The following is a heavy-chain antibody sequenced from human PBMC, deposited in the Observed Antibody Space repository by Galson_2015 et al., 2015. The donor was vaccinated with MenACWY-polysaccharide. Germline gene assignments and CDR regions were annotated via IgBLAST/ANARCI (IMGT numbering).Heavy chain of an antibody. J-gene: IGHJ6*02. CDR3: AKTLGYSSFGVDV. V-gene: IGHV3-23*01. CDR1: GFTFSSYA. D-gene: IGHD6-19*01. Sequence: SLRLSCAASGFTFSSYAMTWVRQAPGKGLEWVSGINGSGGSTYYADSVKGRFTISRDSSKNTLSLQMDSLRADDTAVYYCAKTLGYSSFGVDVWGQGTTVTVSS. CDR2: INGSGGST.